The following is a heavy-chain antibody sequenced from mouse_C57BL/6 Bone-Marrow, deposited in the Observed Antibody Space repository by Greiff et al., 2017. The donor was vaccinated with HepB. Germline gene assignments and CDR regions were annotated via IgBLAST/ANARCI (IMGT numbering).Heavy chain of an antibody. CDR2: IYPGSGST. Sequence: QVQLQQPGAELVKPGASVKMSCKASGYTFTSYWITWVKQRPGQGLEWIGDIYPGSGSTNYNEKFKRKATLTVDTSSSTAYMQLSSLTSEDSAVYYCARRGVNYAMDYWGQGTSVTVSS. V-gene: IGHV1-55*01. J-gene: IGHJ4*01. CDR3: ARRGVNYAMDY. CDR1: GYTFTSYW.